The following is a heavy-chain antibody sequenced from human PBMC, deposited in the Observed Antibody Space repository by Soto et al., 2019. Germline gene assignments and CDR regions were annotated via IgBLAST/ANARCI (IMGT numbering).Heavy chain of an antibody. J-gene: IGHJ5*02. Sequence: GGSLRLSYTASGFTFRSFTMNWVRQARGRGLEWVSTISSNSAYIYYTDALRGRFTISRDNAKNSLHLQMNSLRAEDAAVYYCTRDASRDSSARGWFDPWGPGILVTVS. CDR3: TRDASRDSSARGWFDP. V-gene: IGHV3-21*01. D-gene: IGHD6-13*01. CDR2: ISSNSAYI. CDR1: GFTFRSFT.